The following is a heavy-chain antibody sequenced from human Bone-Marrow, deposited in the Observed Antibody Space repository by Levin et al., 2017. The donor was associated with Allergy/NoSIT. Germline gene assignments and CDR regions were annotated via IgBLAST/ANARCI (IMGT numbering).Heavy chain of an antibody. D-gene: IGHD3-10*01. J-gene: IGHJ4*02. CDR2: IHYSGSS. CDR3: ARGAYNYGFVGLDY. V-gene: IGHV4-31*03. Sequence: LRLSCTVSGASFSSGGHYWSWIRQYPGKGLEWIGYIHYSGSSYYNPSLKSRITISVDTSKKQFSLTLSSVTAADTAVYYCARGAYNYGFVGLDYWGQGTLVTVSS. CDR1: GASFSSGGHY.